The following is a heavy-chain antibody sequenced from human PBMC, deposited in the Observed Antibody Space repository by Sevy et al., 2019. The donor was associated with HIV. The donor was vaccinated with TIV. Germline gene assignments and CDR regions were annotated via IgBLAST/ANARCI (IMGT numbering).Heavy chain of an antibody. CDR1: GGSINSDH. J-gene: IGHJ3*02. Sequence: SETLSLTCTVSGGSINSDHWDWIRQPPGKGLEWIGYVYYTGGTNYNPSLKNRVTISVDRTKNQFSLKLTSVTAADTAVYYCTRRNDFDIWGQGTMVTVSS. V-gene: IGHV4-59*08. CDR3: TRRNDFDI. CDR2: VYYTGGT.